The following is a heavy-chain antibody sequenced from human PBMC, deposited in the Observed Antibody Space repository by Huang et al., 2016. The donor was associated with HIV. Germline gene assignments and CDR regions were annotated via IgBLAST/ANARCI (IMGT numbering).Heavy chain of an antibody. CDR2: INPLSGVT. D-gene: IGHD2-15*01. J-gene: IGHJ4*02. CDR3: ARTPYSGSHPDY. CDR1: GYTFTDYF. Sequence: QVQLVQSGAEVKKPGASVKVSCRTSGYTFTDYFVHWVRQAPGQGLQCMGSINPLSGVTNYAQKFQGRVTMNRDTSIRTVYMELNRLRSDDTALYYCARTPYSGSHPDYWGQGTLVTVSS. V-gene: IGHV1-2*02.